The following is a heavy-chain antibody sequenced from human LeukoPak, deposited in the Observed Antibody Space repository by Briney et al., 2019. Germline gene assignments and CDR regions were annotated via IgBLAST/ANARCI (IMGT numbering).Heavy chain of an antibody. Sequence: GGSLRLSCAASGFTFSSYAMSWVRQAPGKGLEWVSAISGSGGSTYYADSVKGRFTISTDNSKNTLYLQMNSLRAEDTAVYYCAKDLEISPLLPFDYWGQGTLVTVSS. CDR1: GFTFSSYA. J-gene: IGHJ4*02. V-gene: IGHV3-23*01. CDR3: AKDLEISPLLPFDY. D-gene: IGHD2-15*01. CDR2: ISGSGGST.